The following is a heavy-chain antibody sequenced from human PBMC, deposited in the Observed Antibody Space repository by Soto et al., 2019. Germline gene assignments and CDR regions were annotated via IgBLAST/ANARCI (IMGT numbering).Heavy chain of an antibody. D-gene: IGHD3-22*01. CDR1: GGTFSSYA. CDR2: IIPIFGST. V-gene: IGHV1-69*05. J-gene: IGHJ4*02. CDR3: ASPGGLSGYHFDY. Sequence: SVKVSCKASGGTFSSYAISWVRQAPGQGLEWMGGIIPIFGSTYYADSVKGRFTISRDNSKNTLYLQMNGLRVEDTAVYYRASPGGLSGYHFDYWGQGALVTVSS.